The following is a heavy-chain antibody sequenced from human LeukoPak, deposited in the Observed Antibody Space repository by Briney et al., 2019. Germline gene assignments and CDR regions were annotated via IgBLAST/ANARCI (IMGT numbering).Heavy chain of an antibody. Sequence: GGSLRLSCAASGFTFGSYWMSWVLQAPGKGLECVANIKKDGSEKYYVDSVKGRFTISRDNAKNSLYLQMNSLRAEDTAVYYCARDRIDSAGYYNWGGNDAFDIWGQGTMVTVSS. CDR2: IKKDGSEK. J-gene: IGHJ3*02. V-gene: IGHV3-7*01. D-gene: IGHD3-9*01. CDR1: GFTFGSYW. CDR3: ARDRIDSAGYYNWGGNDAFDI.